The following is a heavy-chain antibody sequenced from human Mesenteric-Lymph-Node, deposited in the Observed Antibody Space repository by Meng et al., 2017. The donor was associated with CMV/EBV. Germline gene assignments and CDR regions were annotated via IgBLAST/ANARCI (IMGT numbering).Heavy chain of an antibody. Sequence: GESLKISCAASGVTFSGSALHWVRQASGKGLEWVGRIRSKTYNYATAYDVSVEGRFTISRDDPKNMAYLQMNSLKIEDTAVYDCVRHGDDYGGYCSGGRCYSGNYWGQGALVTVSS. J-gene: IGHJ4*02. CDR1: GVTFSGSA. CDR3: VRHGDDYGGYCSGGRCYSGNY. V-gene: IGHV3-73*01. CDR2: IRSKTYNYAT. D-gene: IGHD2-15*01.